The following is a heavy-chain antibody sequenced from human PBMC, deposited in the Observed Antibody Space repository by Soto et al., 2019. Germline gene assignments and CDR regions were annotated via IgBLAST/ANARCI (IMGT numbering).Heavy chain of an antibody. CDR1: GASISSNTYY. Sequence: SETLSLTCTVSGASISSNTYYWAWIRRPPGKGLECIGCIYYDGSTNYNPSLKSRVTISVDTSKNQFSLKLSSVTAADTAVYYCARGSTGYTSSWYRYWGQGTLVTVSS. CDR2: IYYDGST. CDR3: ARGSTGYTSSWYRY. J-gene: IGHJ4*02. D-gene: IGHD6-13*01. V-gene: IGHV4-39*01.